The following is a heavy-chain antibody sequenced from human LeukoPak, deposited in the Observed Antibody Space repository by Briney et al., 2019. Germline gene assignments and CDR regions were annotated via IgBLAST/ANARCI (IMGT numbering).Heavy chain of an antibody. CDR1: GGSFSGYH. J-gene: IGHJ3*02. CDR2: IYYSGST. Sequence: PSETLSLTCAVYGGSFSGYHWSWIRQPPGKGLEWIGYIYYSGSTNYNPSLKSRVTISVDTSKNQFSLKLSSVTAADTAVYYCARDNPRFTYYYDSSGYWAFDIWGQGTMVTVSS. CDR3: ARDNPRFTYYYDSSGYWAFDI. D-gene: IGHD3-22*01. V-gene: IGHV4-59*01.